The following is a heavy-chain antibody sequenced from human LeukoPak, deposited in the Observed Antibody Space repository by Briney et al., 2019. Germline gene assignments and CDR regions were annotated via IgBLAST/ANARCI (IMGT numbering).Heavy chain of an antibody. D-gene: IGHD3-10*01. CDR1: GGSIGSAGYS. J-gene: IGHJ6*03. CDR2: VYYSGST. V-gene: IGHV4-30-4*07. CDR3: ARVAYYYGSGSLGGTSRYYYFMDV. Sequence: SQTLSLICAVSGGSIGSAGYSWSWIRQPPGKGLEWIGYVYYSGSTYYNPSLQSRVTISVGTSKNHFSLRLTSVTAADTAVYYCARVAYYYGSGSLGGTSRYYYFMDVWGEGTTVTVSS.